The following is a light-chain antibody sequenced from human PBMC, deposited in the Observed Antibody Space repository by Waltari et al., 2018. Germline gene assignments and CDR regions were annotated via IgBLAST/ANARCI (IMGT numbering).Light chain of an antibody. V-gene: IGKV4-1*01. CDR1: QPVLYSANNKNY. Sequence: DIVMTQSPDSLAVSLGERATIHCKSSQPVLYSANNKNYLAWYQQKPGQPPKLLIYLASTRASGVPDRFSGSGSGTDFTLTISSLQPDDFATYYCQQYMTNSWTFGQGTRVEVK. CDR3: QQYMTNSWT. J-gene: IGKJ1*01. CDR2: LAS.